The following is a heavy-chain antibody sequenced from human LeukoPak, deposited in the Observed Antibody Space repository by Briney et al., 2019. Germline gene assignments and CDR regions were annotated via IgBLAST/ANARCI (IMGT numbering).Heavy chain of an antibody. CDR1: GFTFSSYW. D-gene: IGHD3-10*01. CDR3: ARESTPRNYMVRGNDDAFDI. V-gene: IGHV3-7*01. Sequence: GGSLRLSCAASGFTFSSYWMSWVRQAPGKGLEWVANIKQDGSEKYYVDSVKGRFTISRDNAKNSLYLQMNSLRAEDTAVYYCARESTPRNYMVRGNDDAFDIWGQGTMVTVSS. CDR2: IKQDGSEK. J-gene: IGHJ3*02.